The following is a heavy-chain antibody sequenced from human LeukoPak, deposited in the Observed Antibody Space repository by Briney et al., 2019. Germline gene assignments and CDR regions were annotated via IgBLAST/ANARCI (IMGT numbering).Heavy chain of an antibody. J-gene: IGHJ4*02. V-gene: IGHV3-53*01. CDR1: GFTVSSNY. D-gene: IGHD3-22*01. Sequence: PGGSLRLSCAASGFTVSSNYMSWVRQAPGKGLEWVSVIYSGGSTYYADSVKGRFTISRDNSKNTLYLQMISLKADDTAIYYCAKTLSGGYYYAFDYWGQGTLVTVSS. CDR2: IYSGGST. CDR3: AKTLSGGYYYAFDY.